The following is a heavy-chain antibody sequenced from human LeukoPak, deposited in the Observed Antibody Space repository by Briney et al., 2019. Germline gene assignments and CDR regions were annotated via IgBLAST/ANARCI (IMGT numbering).Heavy chain of an antibody. CDR2: IKSKTGGGTT. CDR1: GFTFSNAW. V-gene: IGHV3-15*01. J-gene: IGHJ4*02. Sequence: PGGSLRLSCAASGFTFSNAWMSWVRQAPGKGLGWVGRIKSKTGGGTTDYAAPVKGRFTISRDDSKNTLYLQMNSLKTEDTAVYYCTTDPDCSGGSCYPVGYFDYWGQGTLVTVSS. D-gene: IGHD2-15*01. CDR3: TTDPDCSGGSCYPVGYFDY.